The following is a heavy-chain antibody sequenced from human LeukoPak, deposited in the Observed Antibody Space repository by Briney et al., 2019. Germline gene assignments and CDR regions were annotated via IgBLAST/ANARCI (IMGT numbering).Heavy chain of an antibody. CDR3: AKWGDYDVLTGYYVSDF. D-gene: IGHD3-9*01. V-gene: IGHV3-23*01. CDR1: GFIFSNYA. J-gene: IGHJ4*02. CDR2: ISGRSDNT. Sequence: GAPLRLSCAASGFIFSNYAMYWVRQAPGKGLEWVSAISGRSDNTYYADSVKGRFTLSRDSSKNTLYLQMNSLRADDTAVYYCAKWGDYDVLTGYYVSDFWGQGTLVTASS.